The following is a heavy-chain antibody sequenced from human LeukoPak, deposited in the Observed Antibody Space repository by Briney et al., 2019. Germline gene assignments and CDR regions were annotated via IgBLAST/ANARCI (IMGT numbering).Heavy chain of an antibody. V-gene: IGHV1-8*01. CDR2: MNPNSGNT. CDR1: GYTFTSYD. Sequence: ASVTVSCKASGYTFTSYDINWVRQATGQGLEWMGWMNPNSGNTGYAQKFQGRVTMTRNTSISTAYMELSSLRSEDTAVHYCARVNYCGGDCYIQLGPSSFDYWGQGTLVTVSS. J-gene: IGHJ4*02. CDR3: ARVNYCGGDCYIQLGPSSFDY. D-gene: IGHD2-21*02.